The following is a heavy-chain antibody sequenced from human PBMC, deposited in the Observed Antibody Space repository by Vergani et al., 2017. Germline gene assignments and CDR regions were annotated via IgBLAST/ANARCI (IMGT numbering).Heavy chain of an antibody. D-gene: IGHD5-12*01. Sequence: EVQLVQSGAEVKKPGESLKISCKGSGYSFTSYWIGWVRQMPGKGLEWMGIIYPGDSDTRYSPSFQGQVTISADKSISTAYLQWSSLKASDTAMYYCASYGSVATTLGYYYYYMDVWGKGTTVTVSS. V-gene: IGHV5-51*01. CDR3: ASYGSVATTLGYYYYYMDV. J-gene: IGHJ6*03. CDR2: IYPGDSDT. CDR1: GYSFTSYW.